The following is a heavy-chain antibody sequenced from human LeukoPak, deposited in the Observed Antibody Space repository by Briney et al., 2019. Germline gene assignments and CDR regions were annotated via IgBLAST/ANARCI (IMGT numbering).Heavy chain of an antibody. Sequence: GGSLRLSCAESGFTFRSYGMHWVRQAPGKGLEWVEVISYDGRNKYYADSVEGRFTISRDNSKNTLYLQMNSLRAEDTAVYYCAKDPGQGYSGYDWAFDIWGQGTMVTVSS. CDR3: AKDPGQGYSGYDWAFDI. J-gene: IGHJ3*02. V-gene: IGHV3-30*18. D-gene: IGHD5-12*01. CDR1: GFTFRSYG. CDR2: ISYDGRNK.